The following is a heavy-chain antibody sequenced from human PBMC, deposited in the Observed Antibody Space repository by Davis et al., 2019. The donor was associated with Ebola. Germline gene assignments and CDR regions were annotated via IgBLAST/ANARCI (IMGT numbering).Heavy chain of an antibody. CDR1: GFTFSSYA. J-gene: IGHJ4*02. Sequence: GESLKISCAASGFTFSSYAMHWVRQAPGKGLEWVAVISGSGGGTYYGDSVKGRFTISRDNSKNTLYLEMRSLRREDAAVYYCAKAMGLVGTTAIDFWGQGTLVTVSS. D-gene: IGHD1-26*01. V-gene: IGHV3-23*01. CDR2: ISGSGGGT. CDR3: AKAMGLVGTTAIDF.